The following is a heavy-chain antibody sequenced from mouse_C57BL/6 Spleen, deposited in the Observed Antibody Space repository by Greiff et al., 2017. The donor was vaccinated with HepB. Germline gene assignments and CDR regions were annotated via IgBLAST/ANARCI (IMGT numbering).Heavy chain of an antibody. J-gene: IGHJ4*01. CDR1: GYTFTSYW. Sequence: QVQLQQSGAELVKPGASVKMSCKASGYTFTSYWITWVKQRPEQGLEWIGDIYPGSGSTNYNEKFKSKATLTVDTSSSTAYMQLSSLTSEDSAVYYCARGDGNYDMDYWGQGTSVTVSS. CDR3: ARGDGNYDMDY. V-gene: IGHV1-55*01. D-gene: IGHD2-1*01. CDR2: IYPGSGST.